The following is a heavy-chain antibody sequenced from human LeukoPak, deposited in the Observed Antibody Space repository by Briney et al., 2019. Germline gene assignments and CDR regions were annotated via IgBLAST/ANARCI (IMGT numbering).Heavy chain of an antibody. CDR2: IKQDGSEK. J-gene: IGHJ4*02. Sequence: GGSLRLSSAGSGFSFSSYWMSWVRQAPGKGLEWVANIKQDGSEKHYGDSAKGRFTISRDNAKNSLYLQMNSLRTEDTAVYYCAKDAEKDWGQGTLVTVSS. CDR1: GFSFSSYW. V-gene: IGHV3-7*01. CDR3: AKDAEKD.